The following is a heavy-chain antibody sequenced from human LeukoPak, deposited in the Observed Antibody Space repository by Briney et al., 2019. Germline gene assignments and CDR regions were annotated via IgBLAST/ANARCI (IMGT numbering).Heavy chain of an antibody. J-gene: IGHJ4*02. Sequence: GGSLRLSCAASGFTFSSYAMHWVRQAPGKGPEWVAVISYDGSNKYYADSVKGRFTISRDNSKNTLYLQINSLRAKDTAVYYCAGGGGSYPSRYFDYWGQGTLVTVSS. CDR2: ISYDGSNK. CDR1: GFTFSSYA. CDR3: AGGGGSYPSRYFDY. V-gene: IGHV3-30*04. D-gene: IGHD1-26*01.